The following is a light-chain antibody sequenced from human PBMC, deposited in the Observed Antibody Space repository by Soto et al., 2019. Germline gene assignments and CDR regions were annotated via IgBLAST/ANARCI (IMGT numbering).Light chain of an antibody. Sequence: EIVLTQSPGTMSLSPGDSATLSCRASQTVSRTFSVWYQQKPGQAPRPLIHGASSRATGIPDRFSGSGYGTDLTLTISRLEAGDLAVYYCQQYASTPGTFGQGNKVDVK. CDR2: GAS. V-gene: IGKV3-20*01. J-gene: IGKJ1*01. CDR3: QQYASTPGT. CDR1: QTVSRTF.